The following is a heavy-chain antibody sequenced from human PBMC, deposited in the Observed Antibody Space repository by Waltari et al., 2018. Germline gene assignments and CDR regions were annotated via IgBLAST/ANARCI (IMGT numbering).Heavy chain of an antibody. CDR2: ISYDGSNK. CDR3: AKDLGS. J-gene: IGHJ1*01. D-gene: IGHD2-15*01. V-gene: IGHV3-30*18. CDR1: GFTFSSYS. Sequence: VQLVESGGGLVQPGGSLRLSCAASGFTFSSYSMNWVRQAPGKGLEWVAVISYDGSNKYYADSVKGRFTISRDNSKNTLYLQMNSLRAEDTAVYYCAKDLGSWGQGTLVTVSS.